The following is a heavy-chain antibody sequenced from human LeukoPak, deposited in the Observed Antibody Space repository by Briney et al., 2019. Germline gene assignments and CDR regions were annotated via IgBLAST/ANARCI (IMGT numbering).Heavy chain of an antibody. D-gene: IGHD4-17*01. CDR3: VKGSRLRRLDY. CDR1: GFTFNDYT. J-gene: IGHJ4*01. CDR2: ISWNGDNT. Sequence: GGSLRLSCAASGFTFNDYTMHWVRQAPGKGLEWVSPISWNGDNTYYADSVRGRFTISRDNSKNSLYLQMKSLTTDDTAFYYCVKGSRLRRLDYWGQGTLVTVSS. V-gene: IGHV3-43*01.